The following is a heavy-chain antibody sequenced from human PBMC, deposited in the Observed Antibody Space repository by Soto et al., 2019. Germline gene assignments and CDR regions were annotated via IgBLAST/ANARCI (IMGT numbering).Heavy chain of an antibody. CDR2: ISAYNGNT. CDR1: GYTFTSYG. Sequence: QVQLVQSGAEVKKPGASVKVSCKASGYTFTSYGISWVRQAPGQGLEWMGWISAYNGNTNYAQKLQGRVTMTTDTSTSXAXMXXXXXXXXXXXXXXXXXXXXXXXXXDNWFDPWGQGTLVTVSS. J-gene: IGHJ5*02. V-gene: IGHV1-18*01. CDR3: XXXXXXXXXXDNWFDP.